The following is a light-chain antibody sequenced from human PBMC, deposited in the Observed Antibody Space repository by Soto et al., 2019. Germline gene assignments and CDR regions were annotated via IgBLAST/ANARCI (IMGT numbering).Light chain of an antibody. V-gene: IGKV3-11*01. CDR2: GAS. CDR3: QQRSDWPLT. CDR1: QNISNY. J-gene: IGKJ4*01. Sequence: VVLTQSPATLSLSPGKRATLSCRASQNISNYLIWYQQKPGQSPRLLIYGASSRATGIPDRFSGSGSGTDFTLTIRRLEPEDFAVYYCQQRSDWPLTFGGGTKVDIK.